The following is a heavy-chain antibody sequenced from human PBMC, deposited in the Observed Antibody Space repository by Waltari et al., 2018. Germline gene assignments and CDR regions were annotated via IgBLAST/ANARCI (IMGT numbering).Heavy chain of an antibody. Sequence: QVQLQQWGAGLLKPSETLSLTCAVYGGSFSGYYWSWIRQPPGKGLEWIGEINHSGSTNYNPSRKSRVTISVDTSKNQFSLKLSSVTAADTAVYYCARKVYYDYVWGSYRLYYFDYWGQGTLVIVSS. V-gene: IGHV4-34*01. D-gene: IGHD3-16*02. CDR3: ARKVYYDYVWGSYRLYYFDY. CDR1: GGSFSGYY. J-gene: IGHJ4*02. CDR2: INHSGST.